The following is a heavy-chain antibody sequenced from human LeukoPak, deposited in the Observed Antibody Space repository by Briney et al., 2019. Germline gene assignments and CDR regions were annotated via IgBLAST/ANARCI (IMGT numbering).Heavy chain of an antibody. D-gene: IGHD3-10*01. CDR2: ISGSGGST. V-gene: IGHV3-23*01. CDR1: GFTVSSYA. J-gene: IGHJ4*02. CDR3: AKVVVRGVTVYYFDY. Sequence: TGGSLRLSCAASGFTVSSYAMSWVRQAPGKGLEWGSAISGSGGSTYYADSVKGRFTISRDNSKNTLYLQMNSLRAEDTAVSYCAKVVVRGVTVYYFDYWGQGTLVTVSS.